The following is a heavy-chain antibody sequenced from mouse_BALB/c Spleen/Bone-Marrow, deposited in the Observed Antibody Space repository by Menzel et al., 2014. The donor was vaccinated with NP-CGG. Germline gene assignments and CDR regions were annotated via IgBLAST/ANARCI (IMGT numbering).Heavy chain of an antibody. J-gene: IGHJ3*01. CDR3: ARGYDYSSWFAY. CDR1: GFTFSSYG. V-gene: IGHV5-6-3*01. CDR2: INVNGDTT. D-gene: IGHD2-4*01. Sequence: DVHLVESGGGLVQPGGSLKLSCAASGFTFSSYGMSWVRQTPDKRLEMIATINVNGDTTYHPDSVKGRFTISRDNVKNTLYLQMSSLKSEDTAMYGCARGYDYSSWFAYWGQGTLVTVSA.